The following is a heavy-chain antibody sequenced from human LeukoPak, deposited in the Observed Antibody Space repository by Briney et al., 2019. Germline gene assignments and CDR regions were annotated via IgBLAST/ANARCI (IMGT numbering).Heavy chain of an antibody. CDR2: ISAYSGET. CDR3: ARDIPESLGYYV. V-gene: IGHV1-18*01. Sequence: ASVKVSCKASGFTFTTYGITWVRQAPGQGLEWLGYISAYSGETNYAQKVQGRVIMTTDTSTNTAYLEMRSLTSDDTAVYYCARDIPESLGYYVWGQGSQVIVSS. D-gene: IGHD1-26*01. CDR1: GFTFTTYG. J-gene: IGHJ4*02.